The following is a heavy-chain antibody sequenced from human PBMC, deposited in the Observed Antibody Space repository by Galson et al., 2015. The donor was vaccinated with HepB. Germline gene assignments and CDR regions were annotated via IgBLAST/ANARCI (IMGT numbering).Heavy chain of an antibody. CDR1: GGSISSGTHY. Sequence: TLSLTCTVSGGSISSGTHYWPWIRQPAGKGLEWVGRMYISGGTEYNPSLKSRVTMSEDTAKNQFSLILSSVTTADTAVYYCARVPVGPTHLFDLWGQGTLVTVSS. CDR2: MYISGGT. D-gene: IGHD1-26*01. J-gene: IGHJ4*02. CDR3: ARVPVGPTHLFDL. V-gene: IGHV4-61*02.